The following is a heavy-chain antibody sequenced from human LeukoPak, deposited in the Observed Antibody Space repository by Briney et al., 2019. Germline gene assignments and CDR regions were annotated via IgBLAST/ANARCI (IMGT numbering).Heavy chain of an antibody. V-gene: IGHV1-69*06. Sequence: ASVKVSCKASGGTFSSYAISWVRQASGQGLEWMGGIIPIFGTANYAQKFQGRVTITADKSTSTAYMELSSLRSEDTAVYYCARKSGYDQYFDYWGQGTLVTVSS. J-gene: IGHJ4*02. CDR2: IIPIFGTA. CDR1: GGTFSSYA. D-gene: IGHD5-12*01. CDR3: ARKSGYDQYFDY.